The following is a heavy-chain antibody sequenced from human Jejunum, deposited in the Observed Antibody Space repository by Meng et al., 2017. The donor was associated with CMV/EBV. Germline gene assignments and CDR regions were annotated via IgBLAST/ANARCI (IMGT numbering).Heavy chain of an antibody. D-gene: IGHD2-2*01. CDR1: LG. CDR2: ISAYNGDT. Sequence: LGFIRVRQAPGQGLEWMGWISAYNGDTNYAQKFQGSVTMTTDTSTSTAYMELRSLISDDTAVYYCARDRGSRIYCSSTSCYGMDIWCQGTTVTVSS. V-gene: IGHV1-18*01. CDR3: ARDRGSRIYCSSTSCYGMDI. J-gene: IGHJ6*02.